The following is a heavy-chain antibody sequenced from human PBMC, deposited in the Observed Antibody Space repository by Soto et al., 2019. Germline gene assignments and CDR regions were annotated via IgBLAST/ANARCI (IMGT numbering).Heavy chain of an antibody. D-gene: IGHD2-15*01. V-gene: IGHV3-30*18. CDR3: AKDQIGKVVVAATRPIDY. J-gene: IGHJ4*02. Sequence: GGSLRLSCAASGFTFSSYGMHWVRQAPGKGLEWVAVISYDGSNKYYADSVKGRFTISRDNSKNTLYLQMNSLRAEDTAVYYCAKDQIGKVVVAATRPIDYWGQGTLVTVSS. CDR2: ISYDGSNK. CDR1: GFTFSSYG.